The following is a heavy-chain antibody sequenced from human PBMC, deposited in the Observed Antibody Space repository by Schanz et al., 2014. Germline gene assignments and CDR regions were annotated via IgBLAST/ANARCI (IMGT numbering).Heavy chain of an antibody. V-gene: IGHV3-23*01. CDR3: AKERIAAAWTFDY. D-gene: IGHD6-13*01. CDR1: GFSFSNYA. J-gene: IGHJ4*02. Sequence: EEQLLESGGALVQPGGSLRLSCAASGFSFSNYALVWVRQPPGKGLEWISGISGFGTGAYYADSVKGRFSISRDNSKNTLYLQMDSLRAEDTAVYYCAKERIAAAWTFDYWGQGTLVTVSS. CDR2: ISGFGTGA.